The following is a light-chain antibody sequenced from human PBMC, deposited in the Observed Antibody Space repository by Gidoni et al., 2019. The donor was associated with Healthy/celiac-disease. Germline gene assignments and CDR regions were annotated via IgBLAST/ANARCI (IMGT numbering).Light chain of an antibody. V-gene: IGKV4-1*01. J-gene: IGKJ2*01. CDR2: WAS. CDR1: QSVLYSSNNKNY. CDR3: QQYYSTPYT. Sequence: IVITPSPASLDVSLCERATINCKSSQSVLYSSNNKNYLAWYQQKPGQPPKLLIYWASTRESGVPDRFSGSGSGTDFTLTISSLQAEDVAVYYCQQYYSTPYTFGQGTKLEIK.